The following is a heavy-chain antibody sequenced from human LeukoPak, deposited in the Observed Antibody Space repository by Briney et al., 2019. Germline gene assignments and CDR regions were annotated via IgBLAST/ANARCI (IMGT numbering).Heavy chain of an antibody. J-gene: IGHJ4*02. CDR3: AREGLAGGLDY. D-gene: IGHD2-8*02. V-gene: IGHV3-74*01. CDR2: VNWDGSST. Sequence: PGGSLRLSCAASGFTFSSYWMHWVRQAPGKGLVWVSRVNWDGSSTSYADSVKGRVTISRDNAKNTLYLQMNSLRAEDTAVYYCAREGLAGGLDYWGQGTLVTVSS. CDR1: GFTFSSYW.